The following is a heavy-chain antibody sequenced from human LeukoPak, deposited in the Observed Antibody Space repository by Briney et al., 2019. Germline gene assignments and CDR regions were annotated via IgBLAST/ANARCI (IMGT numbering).Heavy chain of an antibody. CDR1: GGSISSYY. Sequence: SETLSLTCTVSGGSISSYYWSWIRQPPGKGLEWIGYIYYSGSTNYNPSLKSRVTISVDTSKNQFSLKLSSVTAADTAVYYCARFRGGGSCYVYFDYWGQGTLVTVSS. V-gene: IGHV4-59*08. CDR3: ARFRGGGSCYVYFDY. D-gene: IGHD2-15*01. J-gene: IGHJ4*02. CDR2: IYYSGST.